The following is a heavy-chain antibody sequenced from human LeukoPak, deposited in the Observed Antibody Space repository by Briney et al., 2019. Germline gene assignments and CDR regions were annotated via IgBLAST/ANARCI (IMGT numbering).Heavy chain of an antibody. D-gene: IGHD2-15*01. CDR3: ATDRGTSGSLGYFYYCMDV. Sequence: PSETLSLTCAVCSGFFSAFHWNWIRQSPAKGLEWLGEMKQSGTPRYNPSLQSRVTISVDKSKNQNTLKLHSVTAAAATARLSATDRGTSGSLGYFYYCMDVWGKGTTVTVSS. CDR2: MKQSGTP. V-gene: IGHV4-34*01. CDR1: SGFFSAFH. J-gene: IGHJ6*03.